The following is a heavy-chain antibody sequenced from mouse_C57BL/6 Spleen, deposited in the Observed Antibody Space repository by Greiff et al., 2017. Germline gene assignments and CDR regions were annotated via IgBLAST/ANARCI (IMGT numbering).Heavy chain of an antibody. D-gene: IGHD2-3*01. CDR3: ARVEGYGGFAY. J-gene: IGHJ3*01. CDR1: GFTFSDYY. V-gene: IGHV5-16*01. Sequence: VQLKESEGGLVQPGRSMKLSCTASGFTFSDYYMAWVRQVPEKGLEWVANINYDGSSTYYLDSLKSRFIISRDNAKNILYLQLSSLKSEDTATYYCARVEGYGGFAYWGQWTLVTVSA. CDR2: INYDGSST.